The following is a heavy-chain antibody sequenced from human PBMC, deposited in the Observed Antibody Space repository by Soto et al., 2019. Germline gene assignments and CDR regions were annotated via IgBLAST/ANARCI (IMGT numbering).Heavy chain of an antibody. V-gene: IGHV4-39*01. CDR3: ARHSVAALDFGY. Sequence: SETLSLTFSVSGASISSGSYSWAWVRQPPGKGLEWIGSIYYSGRTYFNPSLKSRVTMSVDTSENQFSLRLSSVTAADTAVYYCARHSVAALDFGYGGRGTLVTVAS. CDR1: GASISSGSYS. CDR2: IYYSGRT. D-gene: IGHD6-6*01. J-gene: IGHJ4*02.